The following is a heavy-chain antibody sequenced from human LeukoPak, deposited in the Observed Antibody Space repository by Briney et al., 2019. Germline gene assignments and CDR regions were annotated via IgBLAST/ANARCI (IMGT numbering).Heavy chain of an antibody. D-gene: IGHD1-26*01. V-gene: IGHV1-24*01. CDR2: FDPEDGET. CDR3: ATAPGSGGSYYSGYNWFDP. Sequence: ASVKVSCKVSGYTLTELSMHWVRPAPGKGLEWMGGFDPEDGETIYAQKFQGRVTMTEDTSTDTPYMELSSLRSEDTAVYYCATAPGSGGSYYSGYNWFDPWGQGTLVTVSS. CDR1: GYTLTELS. J-gene: IGHJ5*02.